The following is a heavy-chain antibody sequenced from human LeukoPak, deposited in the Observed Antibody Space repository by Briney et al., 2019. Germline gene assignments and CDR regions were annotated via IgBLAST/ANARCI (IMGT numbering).Heavy chain of an antibody. J-gene: IGHJ4*02. CDR1: GFTFSSYW. CDR3: AKFDSSGYYYVGDY. D-gene: IGHD3-22*01. V-gene: IGHV3-23*01. CDR2: ISGSGGST. Sequence: GGSLRLSCAASGFTFSSYWMSWVRQAPGKGLEWVSAISGSGGSTYYADSVKGRFTLSRDNSKNTLYLQMNSLRAEDTAVYYCAKFDSSGYYYVGDYWGQGTLVTVSS.